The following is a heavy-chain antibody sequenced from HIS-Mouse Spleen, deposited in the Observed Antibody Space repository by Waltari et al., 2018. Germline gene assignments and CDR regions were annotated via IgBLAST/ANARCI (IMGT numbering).Heavy chain of an antibody. D-gene: IGHD6-13*01. CDR2: IYYSGST. J-gene: IGHJ2*01. CDR1: GGSISSSSYY. V-gene: IGHV4-39*07. Sequence: QLQLQESGPGLVKPSETLSLTCTVSGGSISSSSYYWVWIRHSPGKGLEWIGSIYYSGSTYYNPSLKSRVTISVDTSKNQFSLKLSSVTAADTAVYYCAREIPYSSSWYDWYFDLWGRGTLVTVSS. CDR3: AREIPYSSSWYDWYFDL.